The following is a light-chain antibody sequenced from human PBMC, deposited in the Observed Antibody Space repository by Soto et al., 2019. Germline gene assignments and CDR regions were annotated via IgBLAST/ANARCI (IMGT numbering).Light chain of an antibody. Sequence: QSALTQPASVSGSPEQSITISCTGTSSDVGGYNYVSWYQQHPGKAPKLMIYEVSNRPSGVSNRCSGSKSGNTASLTISGLQAEDEADYYCSSYTSSSTYVFGAGTKVTVL. CDR1: SSDVGGYNY. J-gene: IGLJ1*01. CDR2: EVS. V-gene: IGLV2-14*01. CDR3: SSYTSSSTYV.